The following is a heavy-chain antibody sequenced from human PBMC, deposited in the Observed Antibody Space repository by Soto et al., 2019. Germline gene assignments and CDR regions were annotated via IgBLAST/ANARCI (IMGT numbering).Heavy chain of an antibody. CDR3: ARGLATLPVFAFDI. D-gene: IGHD6-6*01. CDR1: GFSLSTSGVG. CDR2: IYWSGDE. J-gene: IGHJ3*02. V-gene: IGHV2-5*01. Sequence: SGPTLVNPTQTLTLTCSFSGFSLSTSGVGVGWIRQSPGRALEWLALIYWSGDEHYRPSLKSRLSIIKDTSKNHVVLIMTDMDPVDTATYYCARGLATLPVFAFDIWGQGTMVTVSS.